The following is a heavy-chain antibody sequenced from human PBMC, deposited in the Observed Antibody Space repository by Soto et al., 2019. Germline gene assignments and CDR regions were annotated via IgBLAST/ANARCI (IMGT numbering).Heavy chain of an antibody. Sequence: QVQLQESGPGLVKPSQTLSLTCTVSGGSISSGGYYCSWIRQHPWKGLEWIGYIYYSGSTYYNPSLKSRVTISVDTSKNPFSLKLSSVTAADTAVYYCARDDGSGSYRPGSLDYWGQGTLVTVSS. CDR3: ARDDGSGSYRPGSLDY. CDR2: IYYSGST. CDR1: GGSISSGGYY. J-gene: IGHJ4*02. V-gene: IGHV4-31*03. D-gene: IGHD3-10*01.